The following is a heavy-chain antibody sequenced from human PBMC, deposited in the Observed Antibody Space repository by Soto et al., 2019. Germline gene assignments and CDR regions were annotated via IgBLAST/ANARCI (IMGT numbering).Heavy chain of an antibody. D-gene: IGHD3-3*01. Sequence: GSLRLSCTASGFTFSGSAMHWVRQASGKGLEWVGRIRSKANSYATAYAASVKGRFTISRDDSKNTAYLQMNSLKTEDTAVYYCTRHDRDFWSGYSNPLDYWGQGTLVTVSS. V-gene: IGHV3-73*01. CDR3: TRHDRDFWSGYSNPLDY. J-gene: IGHJ4*02. CDR2: IRSKANSYAT. CDR1: GFTFSGSA.